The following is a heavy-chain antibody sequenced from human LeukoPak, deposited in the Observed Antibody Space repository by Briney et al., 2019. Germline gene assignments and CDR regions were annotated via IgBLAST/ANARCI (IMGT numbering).Heavy chain of an antibody. CDR1: GFTFDDYT. J-gene: IGHJ6*02. CDR3: AKDPGYCSGGSCYPRSYYGMDV. V-gene: IGHV3-43*01. D-gene: IGHD2-15*01. CDR2: ISWDGGST. Sequence: GGSLRLSCAASGFTFDDYTMHWVRQAPGKGLEWVSLISWDGGSTYYADSVKGRFTISRDNSKNSLYLQMNSLRTEDTALYYRAKDPGYCSGGSCYPRSYYGMDVWGQGTTVTVSS.